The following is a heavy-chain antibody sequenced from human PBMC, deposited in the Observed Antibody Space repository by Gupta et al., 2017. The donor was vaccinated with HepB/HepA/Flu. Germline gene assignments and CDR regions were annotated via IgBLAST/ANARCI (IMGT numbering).Heavy chain of an antibody. J-gene: IGHJ5*02. CDR1: GFSLSTSGVG. D-gene: IGHD2-2*01. CDR2: IYWNDYK. Sequence: QITLKESGPTLVKPTQTLTLTCTFSGFSLSTSGVGVGWIRQPPGKALEWLALIYWNDYKRYSPSLKSRLTITKDTSKNQVVLTMTNMDPVDTATYYCAHSSPGGGGYGSSTSCLSWFDPWGQGTLVTVSS. CDR3: AHSSPGGGGYGSSTSCLSWFDP. V-gene: IGHV2-5*01.